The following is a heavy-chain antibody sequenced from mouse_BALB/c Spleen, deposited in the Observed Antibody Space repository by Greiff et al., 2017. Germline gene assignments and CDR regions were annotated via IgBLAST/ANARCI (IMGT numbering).Heavy chain of an antibody. J-gene: IGHJ4*01. V-gene: IGHV5-9-3*01. CDR3: ARHAETARATSYAMDY. D-gene: IGHD3-2*01. CDR2: ISSGGSYT. Sequence: EVKLVESGGGLVKPGGSLKLSCAASGFTFSSYAMSWVRQTPEKRLEWVATISSGGSYTYYPDSVKGRFTISRDNAKNTLYLQMSSLRSEDTAMYYCARHAETARATSYAMDYWGQGTSVTVSS. CDR1: GFTFSSYA.